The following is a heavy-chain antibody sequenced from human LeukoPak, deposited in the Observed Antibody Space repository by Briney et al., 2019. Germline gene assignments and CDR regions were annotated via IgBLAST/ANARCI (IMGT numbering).Heavy chain of an antibody. CDR1: GGSISSSSYY. D-gene: IGHD3-3*01. J-gene: IGHJ4*02. CDR2: IYYSGST. Sequence: SETLSLTCTVSGGSISSSSYYWGWVRQPPGKGLEWIGSIYYSGSTYYNPSLKSRVTISVDTSKNQFSLKLSSVTAADTAVYYCARQVIFGVVVLTYYFDYWGQGTLVTVSS. V-gene: IGHV4-39*01. CDR3: ARQVIFGVVVLTYYFDY.